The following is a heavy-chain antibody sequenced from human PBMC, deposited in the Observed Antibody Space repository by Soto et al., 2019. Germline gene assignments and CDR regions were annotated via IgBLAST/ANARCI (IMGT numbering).Heavy chain of an antibody. CDR3: ATSGGGWYLY. D-gene: IGHD6-19*01. CDR1: GYTFSSYD. V-gene: IGHV1-8*01. Sequence: QVQLVQSGAEGKKPGASVKVSCKASGYTFSSYDINWVRQATGQGLEWMGWLNPNSGDTGYAQKFXGXVXLXXNTSINTAYIELSSLTSDDTAVYYCATSGGGWYLYWGQGTLVTVSS. J-gene: IGHJ4*02. CDR2: LNPNSGDT.